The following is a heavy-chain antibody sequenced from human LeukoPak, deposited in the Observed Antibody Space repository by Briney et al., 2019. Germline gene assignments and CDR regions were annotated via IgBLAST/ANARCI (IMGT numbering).Heavy chain of an antibody. V-gene: IGHV4-34*01. D-gene: IGHD3-10*01. CDR2: INHSGST. J-gene: IGHJ5*02. CDR1: GGSFSDYY. CDR3: ARDQGKRGPNWFDP. Sequence: SETLSLTCAVYGGSFSDYYWTWIRQPPGKGLEWIGEINHSGSTNYNPSLKSRVTISVDTSKKQFFLRLSSVTAADTAVYYCARDQGKRGPNWFDPWGQGTLVTVSS.